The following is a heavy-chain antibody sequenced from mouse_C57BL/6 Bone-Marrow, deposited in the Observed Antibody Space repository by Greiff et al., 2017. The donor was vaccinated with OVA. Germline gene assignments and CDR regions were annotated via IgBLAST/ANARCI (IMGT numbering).Heavy chain of an antibody. CDR2: ISSGGSYT. CDR1: GFTFSSYG. Sequence: EVNVVESGGDLVKPGGSLKLSCAASGFTFSSYGMSWVRQTPDKRLEWVATISSGGSYTYYPDSVKGRFTISRDNAKNTLYLQMSSLKSEDTAMYYCARHGDYGSFFDYWGQGTTLTVSS. CDR3: ARHGDYGSFFDY. V-gene: IGHV5-6*01. D-gene: IGHD1-1*01. J-gene: IGHJ2*01.